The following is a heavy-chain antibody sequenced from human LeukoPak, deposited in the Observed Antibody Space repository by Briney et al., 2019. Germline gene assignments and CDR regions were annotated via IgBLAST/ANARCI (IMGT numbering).Heavy chain of an antibody. V-gene: IGHV4-34*01. D-gene: IGHD3-10*01. J-gene: IGHJ5*02. CDR3: ARGAGITMVRGVHRWFDP. CDR2: INHSGST. Sequence: PSETLSLTCAVYGGSFSGYFWNWIRQPPGKGLEWIGEINHSGSTNYTPSLKSRVTISVDTSKNQFSLKLSSVTAADTAVYYCARGAGITMVRGVHRWFDPWGQGTLVTVSS. CDR1: GGSFSGYF.